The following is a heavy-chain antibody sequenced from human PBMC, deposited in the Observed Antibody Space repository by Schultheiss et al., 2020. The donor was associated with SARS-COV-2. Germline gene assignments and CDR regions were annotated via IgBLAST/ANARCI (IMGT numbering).Heavy chain of an antibody. CDR3: ATGRGTGIFDY. J-gene: IGHJ4*02. V-gene: IGHV5-51*01. CDR2: IYPGDSDT. Sequence: GESLKNSCKGSGYSFTSYWIGWVRQMPGKGLVWMGIIYPGDSDTRYSPSFQCQVTISADKSISTAYLQWSRLNASDTPMYYCATGRGTGIFDYWGQGTLVTVYS. D-gene: IGHD1-1*01. CDR1: GYSFTSYW.